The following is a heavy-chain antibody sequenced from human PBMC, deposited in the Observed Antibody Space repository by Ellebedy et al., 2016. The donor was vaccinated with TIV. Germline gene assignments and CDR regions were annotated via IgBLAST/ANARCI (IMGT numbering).Heavy chain of an antibody. CDR3: TRESFRYFDWDL. D-gene: IGHD3-9*01. CDR1: GFTLSGYW. CDR2: INTDGSST. Sequence: GESLKTSCAASGFTLSGYWMHWVRQVPGKGLMWVSRINTDGSSTSYADSVEGRFTITRDNAKKTLYLEMSSLRPEDTAVYYCTRESFRYFDWDLWGQGTLVTVSS. V-gene: IGHV3-74*01. J-gene: IGHJ4*02.